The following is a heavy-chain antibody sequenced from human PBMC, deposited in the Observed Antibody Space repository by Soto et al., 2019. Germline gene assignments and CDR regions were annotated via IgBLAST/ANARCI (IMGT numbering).Heavy chain of an antibody. CDR2: ISSTTNYI. CDR3: ARESEDLTSNFGY. Sequence: GGSLRLSCAASGFTFTRYSMNWVRQAPGKGLEWVSSISSTTNYIYYGDSMKGRFTISRDDAKNSLYLEMNSLRAEDTAVYYCARESEDLTSNFGYWGQGTLVTVSS. J-gene: IGHJ4*02. V-gene: IGHV3-21*06. CDR1: GFTFTRYS.